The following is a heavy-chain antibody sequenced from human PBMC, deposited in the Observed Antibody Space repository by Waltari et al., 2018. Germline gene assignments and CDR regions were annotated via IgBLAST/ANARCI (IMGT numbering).Heavy chain of an antibody. CDR1: GFTFSSYW. D-gene: IGHD3-3*01. J-gene: IGHJ4*02. CDR2: IKQDGSEK. Sequence: EVQLVESGGGLVQPGGSLRLSCAASGFTFSSYWMHWVRQAPGRGLVGGANIKQDGSEKYYVDSVKGRFTISRDNAKNSLYLQMNSLRAEDTAVYYCARDSGAYYDFWSGYFDYWGQGTLVTVSS. CDR3: ARDSGAYYDFWSGYFDY. V-gene: IGHV3-7*01.